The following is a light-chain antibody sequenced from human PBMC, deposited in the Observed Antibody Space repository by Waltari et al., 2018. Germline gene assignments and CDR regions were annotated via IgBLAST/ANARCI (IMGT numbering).Light chain of an antibody. CDR1: QSVSSN. CDR2: GAS. Sequence: EIVMTQSPATLSVSPGERATLSCRASQSVSSNLAWYQQKTGQAPRLLIYGASTRATGIPARFSGSGSGTEFTLTISSLQSEDFAVYYCQQYNNWLTFGGGTKVEIK. CDR3: QQYNNWLT. J-gene: IGKJ4*01. V-gene: IGKV3-15*01.